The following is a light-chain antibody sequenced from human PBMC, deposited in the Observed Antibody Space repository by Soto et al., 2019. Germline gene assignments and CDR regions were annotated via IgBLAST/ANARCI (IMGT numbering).Light chain of an antibody. CDR3: QQYGTSEII. CDR2: DTS. J-gene: IGKJ5*01. CDR1: QSLSNSL. V-gene: IGKV3-20*01. Sequence: GSPSFCAREKISVSSAASQSLSNSLIAWYQQKPGQAPRLLIYDTSSRATGIPDRFSGSGSGTDFTLTISRLEPEDFSVFYCQQYGTSEIIFGQGTRLEIK.